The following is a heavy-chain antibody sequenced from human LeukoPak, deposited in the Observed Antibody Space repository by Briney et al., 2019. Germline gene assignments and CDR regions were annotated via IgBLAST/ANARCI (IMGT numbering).Heavy chain of an antibody. CDR3: ARGIPIASGVSRVYGMDV. Sequence: SQTLSLTCTVSGGSISSGGYYWSWIRQHPGKGLEWLGRIYASGSTNYNPSLKSRVTMSVDTSKNQFSLKLSSVTAADTAVYYCARGIPIASGVSRVYGMDVWGQGTTVTVS. D-gene: IGHD6-13*01. CDR2: IYASGST. J-gene: IGHJ6*02. V-gene: IGHV4-61*02. CDR1: GGSISSGGYY.